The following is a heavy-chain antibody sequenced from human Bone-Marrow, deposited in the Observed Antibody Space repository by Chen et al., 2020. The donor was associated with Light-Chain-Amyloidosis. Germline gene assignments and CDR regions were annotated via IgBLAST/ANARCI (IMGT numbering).Heavy chain of an antibody. V-gene: IGHV3-23*01. Sequence: EVQLLESGGGLVQPGGSLRLSCAASGFTFSSYAMSWVRQAPGKGLEWVSAISGSVVSTYYADSVKGRFTISRDNSKNTLYLQMNSLRAEDTAVYYCAKDIRYSSGLYYFDYWGQGPLVTVSS. CDR1: GFTFSSYA. J-gene: IGHJ4*02. CDR2: ISGSVVST. D-gene: IGHD6-19*01. CDR3: AKDIRYSSGLYYFDY.